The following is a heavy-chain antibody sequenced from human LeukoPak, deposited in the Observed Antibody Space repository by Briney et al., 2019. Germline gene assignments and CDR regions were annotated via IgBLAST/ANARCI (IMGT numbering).Heavy chain of an antibody. J-gene: IGHJ4*02. Sequence: PSETLSLTCTVSGGSISSGSYYWGWIRQPPGKGLEWIASMYYSGTTFYSPSLKSRVTISVDTSKNQLSLKLGSVTAVDTAVYYCARHPPRDGSAFDYWGQGTLVTVSS. CDR3: ARHPPRDGSAFDY. V-gene: IGHV4-39*01. CDR2: MYYSGTT. CDR1: GGSISSGSYY.